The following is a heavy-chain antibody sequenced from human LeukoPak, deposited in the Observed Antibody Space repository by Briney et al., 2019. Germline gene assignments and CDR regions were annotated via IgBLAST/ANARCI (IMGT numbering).Heavy chain of an antibody. CDR3: ARDSLPMAVTGPFDH. D-gene: IGHD6-19*01. CDR2: IWFDGSNL. J-gene: IGHJ4*02. Sequence: SGGSLRLSCAASGFNFSRYGMHWVRQAPGKGLEGVTSIWFDGSNLHYADSVKGRVIISRDNSKSALYLQMNSLRAEDTAIYYCARDSLPMAVTGPFDHWGQGALVTVSS. V-gene: IGHV3-33*01. CDR1: GFNFSRYG.